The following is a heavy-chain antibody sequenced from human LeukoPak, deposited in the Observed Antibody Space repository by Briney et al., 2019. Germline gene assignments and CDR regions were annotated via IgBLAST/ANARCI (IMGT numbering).Heavy chain of an antibody. CDR2: IYYSGST. V-gene: IGHV4-39*01. J-gene: IGHJ3*02. CDR1: GDPITTTTYY. CDR3: ARQTSLGFDI. Sequence: SETLSLTCSVSGDPITTTTYYWDWIRQPPGKGLEWIGSIYYSGSTYYNPSLKSRVTISVDTSKNQFSLRLSSVTATDTAVYYCARQTSLGFDIWGQGTMVTVSS.